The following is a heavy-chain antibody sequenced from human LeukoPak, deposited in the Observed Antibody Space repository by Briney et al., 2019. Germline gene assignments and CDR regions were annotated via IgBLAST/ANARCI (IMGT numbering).Heavy chain of an antibody. J-gene: IGHJ4*02. D-gene: IGHD1-26*01. CDR2: INSDGSSA. Sequence: GSLRLSCAASGFTFSSFWMHWVRQAPGKGLVWVSRINSDGSSAGYADSVKGRFTISRDNAKNTLYLQMNSLRAEDTAVYYCASKLVVAATKSDYFDYWGQGTLVTVSS. CDR1: GFTFSSFW. CDR3: ASKLVVAATKSDYFDY. V-gene: IGHV3-74*01.